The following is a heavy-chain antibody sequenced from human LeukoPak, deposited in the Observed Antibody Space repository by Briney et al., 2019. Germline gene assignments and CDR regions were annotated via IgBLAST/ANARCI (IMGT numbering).Heavy chain of an antibody. CDR3: ARHSSSIAAPTYFDY. CDR2: IYYSGST. CDR1: GGSISSSSYY. Sequence: PSETLSLTCTASGGSISSSSYYWGWIRQPPGKGLEWIGSIYYSGSTYYNPSLKSRVTISVDTSKNQFSLKLSSVTAADTAVYYCARHSSSIAAPTYFDYWGQGTLVTVSS. D-gene: IGHD6-6*01. V-gene: IGHV4-39*01. J-gene: IGHJ4*02.